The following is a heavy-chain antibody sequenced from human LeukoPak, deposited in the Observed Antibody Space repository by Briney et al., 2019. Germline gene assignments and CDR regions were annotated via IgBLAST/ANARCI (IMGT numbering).Heavy chain of an antibody. CDR1: GGSISSYY. CDR2: IYYSGST. D-gene: IGHD6-25*01. Sequence: SETLSLTCTVSGGSISSYYWSWIRQPPGKGLEWIGYIYYSGSTNYNPSLKSRVTISVDTSKNQFSLKLSSVTAADTAVYYCARHPQRSTVGVHLDYWGQGTLVTVSS. CDR3: ARHPQRSTVGVHLDY. J-gene: IGHJ4*02. V-gene: IGHV4-59*08.